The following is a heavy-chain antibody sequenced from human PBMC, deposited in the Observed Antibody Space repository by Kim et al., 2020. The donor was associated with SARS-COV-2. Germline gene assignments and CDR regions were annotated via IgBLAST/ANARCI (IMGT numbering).Heavy chain of an antibody. V-gene: IGHV1-8*01. Sequence: ASVKVSCKASGYSFTSYDINWVRQAPGQGLEWMGWMNPNRGNTGYAQKLQGRVTMTWDTSISTAYMELSSLRSEDTAVYYCARRSCVEAAGIYYYGMDVWGQGTTVTVSS. J-gene: IGHJ6*02. CDR3: ARRSCVEAAGIYYYGMDV. CDR1: GYSFTSYD. D-gene: IGHD6-13*01. CDR2: MNPNRGNT.